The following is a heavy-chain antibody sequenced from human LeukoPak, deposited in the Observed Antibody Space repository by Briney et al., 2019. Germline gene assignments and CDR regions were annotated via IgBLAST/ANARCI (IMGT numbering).Heavy chain of an antibody. V-gene: IGHV1-46*01. Sequence: GASVKVSCKTSGYTFTSYGFSWVRQAPGQGLEWMGMIRFGGGTTSYEPKFQGRVTMTWDSFTSTAYMGLNSLTSEDTAVYFCASPDGVWGQGTMVTVSS. D-gene: IGHD1-14*01. CDR2: IRFGGGTT. CDR1: GYTFTSYG. CDR3: ASPDGV. J-gene: IGHJ3*01.